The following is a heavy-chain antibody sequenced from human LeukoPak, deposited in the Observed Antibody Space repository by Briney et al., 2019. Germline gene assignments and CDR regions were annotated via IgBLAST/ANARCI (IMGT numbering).Heavy chain of an antibody. D-gene: IGHD1-26*01. CDR2: ISYDGSNK. V-gene: IGHV3-30*18. Sequence: GGSLRLSCAASGFTFSSYGMHWVRQAPGKGLEWVAVISYDGSNKHYADSVKGRFTISRDNSKNTLYLQMNSLRVEDTAVYYCAKGRTLVGGSTRSYDYWGQGTLVTVSS. CDR1: GFTFSSYG. J-gene: IGHJ4*02. CDR3: AKGRTLVGGSTRSYDY.